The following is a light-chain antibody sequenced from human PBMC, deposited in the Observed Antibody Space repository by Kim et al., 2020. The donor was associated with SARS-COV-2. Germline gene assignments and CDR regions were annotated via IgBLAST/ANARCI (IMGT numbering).Light chain of an antibody. CDR3: ASFAGISNLI. CDR1: SRDVGSFDY. J-gene: IGLJ2*01. V-gene: IGLV2-8*01. Sequence: QSALTQPPSASGSPGQSVTISCTGTSRDVGSFDYVSWYRQHPGKPPKLILYEVNKRTSEVPDRFSGSKSGNTASLTVSGLQAEDEADYYCASFAGISNLIFVGGTQLTVL. CDR2: EVN.